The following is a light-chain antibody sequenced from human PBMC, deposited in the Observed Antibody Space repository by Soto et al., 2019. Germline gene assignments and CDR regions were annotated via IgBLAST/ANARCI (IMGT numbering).Light chain of an antibody. Sequence: DIQMTQSPSALSASVGDRVTITCRASQSITSRLAWSQQKPGKAPNLLIYDVSTLESGVPSRFSGSGSGTEFTLTISSLQPDDFATYYCHHFNSYPLTFGGGTKVEIK. J-gene: IGKJ4*01. CDR1: QSITSR. CDR2: DVS. V-gene: IGKV1-5*01. CDR3: HHFNSYPLT.